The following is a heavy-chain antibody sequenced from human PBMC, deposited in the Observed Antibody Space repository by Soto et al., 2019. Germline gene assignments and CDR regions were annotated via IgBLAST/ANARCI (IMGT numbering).Heavy chain of an antibody. CDR1: GFTFSSYA. D-gene: IGHD6-19*01. J-gene: IGHJ3*02. CDR3: AKLEQWLVRDSHDAFDI. CDR2: ISGSGGST. Sequence: GGSLRLSCAASGFTFSSYAMIWVRQAPGKGLEWVSAISGSGGSTYYADSVKGRFTISRDNSKNTLYLQMNSLRAEDTAVYYCAKLEQWLVRDSHDAFDIWGQGTMVTVSS. V-gene: IGHV3-23*01.